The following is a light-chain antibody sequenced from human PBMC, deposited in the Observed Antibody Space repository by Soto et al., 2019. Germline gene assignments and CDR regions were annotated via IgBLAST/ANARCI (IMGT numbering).Light chain of an antibody. J-gene: IGKJ1*01. V-gene: IGKV3-20*01. CDR1: QSVSNNY. CDR3: QQYGSSPQT. CDR2: GAS. Sequence: EIVLTQSRGTLSLSPGERATLSCRASQSVSNNYLAWYQQKPGQAPRLLIYGASTRATGIPARFSGSGSGTDFTLTISRLEPEDFAVYYCQQYGSSPQTFGQGTKVDIK.